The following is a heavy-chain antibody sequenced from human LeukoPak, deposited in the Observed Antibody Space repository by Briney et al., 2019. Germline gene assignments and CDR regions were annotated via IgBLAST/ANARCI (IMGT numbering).Heavy chain of an antibody. CDR1: GFTFSTYE. D-gene: IGHD2-15*01. J-gene: IGHJ3*01. Sequence: GGSLRLSCAVSGFTFSTYEMDWVRQAPGKGLEWISYISNGGTTILYADSVKGRFTISRDDAKNSLYLQMNSLRAEDTALYYCAREICQSGSRCYDAFDVWGQGTMVTVSS. V-gene: IGHV3-48*03. CDR3: AREICQSGSRCYDAFDV. CDR2: ISNGGTTI.